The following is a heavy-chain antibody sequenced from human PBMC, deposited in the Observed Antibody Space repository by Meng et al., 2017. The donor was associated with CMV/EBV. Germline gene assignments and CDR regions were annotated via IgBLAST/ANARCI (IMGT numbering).Heavy chain of an antibody. CDR3: ARDTILEWLLSGNYHYGMDV. CDR2: ISYDGSNK. V-gene: IGHV3-30*04. Sequence: GGSLRLSCAASGFTFSSYAMHWVRQAPGKGLEWVAVISYDGSNKYYADSVKGRFTISRDNSKNTLYLQMNSLRAEDTAVYYCARDTILEWLLSGNYHYGMDVWGQGTTVTVSS. CDR1: GFTFSSYA. D-gene: IGHD3-3*01. J-gene: IGHJ6*02.